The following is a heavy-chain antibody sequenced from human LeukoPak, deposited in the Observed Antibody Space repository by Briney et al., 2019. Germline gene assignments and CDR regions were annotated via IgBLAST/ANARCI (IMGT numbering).Heavy chain of an antibody. J-gene: IGHJ4*02. V-gene: IGHV3-48*03. Sequence: GGSLRLSCAASGFTFSSYEMNWVRQAPGKGLEWVSYISSSGSTIYYADSVKGRFTISRDNAKNSLYLQMNSLRAEDTAVYYCAKDAGSGWDTKFDYWGQGTLVTVSS. CDR2: ISSSGSTI. D-gene: IGHD6-19*01. CDR3: AKDAGSGWDTKFDY. CDR1: GFTFSSYE.